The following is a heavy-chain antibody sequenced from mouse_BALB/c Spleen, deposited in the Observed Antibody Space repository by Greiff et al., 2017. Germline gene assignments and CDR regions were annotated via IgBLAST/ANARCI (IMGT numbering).Heavy chain of an antibody. V-gene: IGHV3-2*02. Sequence: DVKLVESGPGLVKPSQSLSLTCTVTGYSITSDYAWNWIRQFPGNKLEWMGYISYSGSTSYNPSLKSRISITRDTSKNQFFLQLNSVTTEDTATYYCARSSYYGNPTWFAYWGQGTLVTVSA. CDR2: ISYSGST. CDR3: ARSSYYGNPTWFAY. D-gene: IGHD2-1*01. CDR1: GYSITSDYA. J-gene: IGHJ3*01.